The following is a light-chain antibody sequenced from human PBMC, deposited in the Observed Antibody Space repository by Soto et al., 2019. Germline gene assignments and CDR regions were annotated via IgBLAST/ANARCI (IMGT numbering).Light chain of an antibody. CDR1: QTISSW. J-gene: IGKJ1*01. Sequence: DIQMTQSPSTLSGSVGDRVTITCRASQTISSWLAWYQQKPGKAPKLLINKASSLKSGVPSRFSGSGSGTEFILTISSLQPDDFATYYCQQYNSYWTFGQGTKVDIK. CDR2: KAS. CDR3: QQYNSYWT. V-gene: IGKV1-5*03.